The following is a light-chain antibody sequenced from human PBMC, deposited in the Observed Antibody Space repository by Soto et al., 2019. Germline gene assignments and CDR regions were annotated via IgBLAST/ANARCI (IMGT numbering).Light chain of an antibody. CDR2: GSS. CDR1: ATISTN. CDR3: QQYSNWPPAIT. V-gene: IGKV3-15*01. Sequence: EIVLTQSPATLTVSPGERATHSCRAPATISTNLAWFQRKPGQPPRLLIYGSSTRATGVPDRFSGSGSGTEFTLIISSLQSEDVALYYCQQYSNWPPAITFGQGTRLEIK. J-gene: IGKJ5*01.